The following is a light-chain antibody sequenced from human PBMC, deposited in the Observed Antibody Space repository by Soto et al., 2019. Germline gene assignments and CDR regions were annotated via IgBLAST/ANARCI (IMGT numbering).Light chain of an antibody. V-gene: IGLV1-47*02. CDR3: ATWDDVLSGQYV. J-gene: IGLJ1*01. Sequence: QSVLTQPPSASGTPGQRVTISCSGSSSNIGSNYVCWYQHLPGTAPKLLIYSNNQRPSGVPDRFSGSKSGTSASLAISGLRSDDEADYYFATWDDVLSGQYVYGTGTELTVL. CDR1: SSNIGSNY. CDR2: SNN.